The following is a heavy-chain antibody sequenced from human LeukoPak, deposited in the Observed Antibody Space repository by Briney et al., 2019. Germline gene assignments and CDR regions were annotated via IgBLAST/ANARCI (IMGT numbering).Heavy chain of an antibody. CDR1: GGSFSVYY. J-gene: IGHJ6*02. V-gene: IGHV4-34*01. CDR2: INHSGST. Sequence: SETLSLTCAVYGGSFSVYYWSWIRQPPGKGLEWIGEINHSGSTNYNPSLKSRVTISVDTSKNQFSLKLSSVTAANTAVYYCARGRGSGSYHYYYYYGMDVWGQGTTVTVSS. CDR3: ARGRGSGSYHYYYYYGMDV. D-gene: IGHD1-26*01.